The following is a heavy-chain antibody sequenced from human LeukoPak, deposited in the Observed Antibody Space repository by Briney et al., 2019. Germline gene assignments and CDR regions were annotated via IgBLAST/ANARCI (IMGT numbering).Heavy chain of an antibody. CDR1: GGTFSGYA. CDR3: AKGGSTRPWSFDI. Sequence: VASVKVSCKASGGTFSGYAISWVRQAPGQGLEWMGWISAYNGNTNYAQKLQGRVTMTTDTSTSTAYMELMSLRSDDTAVYYCAKGGSTRPWSFDIWGQGTMVTVSS. CDR2: ISAYNGNT. D-gene: IGHD2-2*01. V-gene: IGHV1-18*01. J-gene: IGHJ3*02.